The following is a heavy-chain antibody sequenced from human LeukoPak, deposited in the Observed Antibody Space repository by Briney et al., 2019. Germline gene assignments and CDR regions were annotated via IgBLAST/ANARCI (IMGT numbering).Heavy chain of an antibody. CDR1: GGSITSAY. CDR3: AGSRYCSGGTCYATFDY. V-gene: IGHV4-4*07. J-gene: IGHJ4*02. CDR2: IYTSGST. D-gene: IGHD2-15*01. Sequence: SETLSLTCTVSGGSITSAYWSWIRQPAGKGLEYIGRIYTSGSTNYNPSLKSRVTMSVDTSKNHFFLKLSSVTAADTALYYCAGSRYCSGGTCYATFDYWGQGTLVTVSS.